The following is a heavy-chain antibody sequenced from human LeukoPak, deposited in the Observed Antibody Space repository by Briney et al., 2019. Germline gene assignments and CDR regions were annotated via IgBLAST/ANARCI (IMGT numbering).Heavy chain of an antibody. J-gene: IGHJ4*02. CDR1: GGTFSSYA. V-gene: IGHV1-69*04. CDR3: AIDYYGSGSPFDY. D-gene: IGHD3-10*01. CDR2: IIPILSIA. Sequence: SVKVSCKASGGTFSSYAISWVRQAPGQGLEWMGRIIPILSIANYAQKFQGRVTITADKSTSTAYMELSSLRSEDTAVYYCAIDYYGSGSPFDYWGQRTLVTVSS.